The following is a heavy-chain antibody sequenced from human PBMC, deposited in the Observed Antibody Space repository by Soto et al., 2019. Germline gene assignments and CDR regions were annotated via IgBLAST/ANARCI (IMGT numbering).Heavy chain of an antibody. J-gene: IGHJ6*03. Sequence: SVKVSCKASGGTFSSYTISWVRQAPGQGLEWMGRIIPILGIANYAQKFQGRVTITADKSTSTAYMELSSLRSEDTAVYYCARGQLGGVLLWFGEFRRYYYYYYMDVWGKGTTVTVSS. CDR3: ARGQLGGVLLWFGEFRRYYYYYYMDV. D-gene: IGHD3-10*01. CDR1: GGTFSSYT. CDR2: IIPILGIA. V-gene: IGHV1-69*02.